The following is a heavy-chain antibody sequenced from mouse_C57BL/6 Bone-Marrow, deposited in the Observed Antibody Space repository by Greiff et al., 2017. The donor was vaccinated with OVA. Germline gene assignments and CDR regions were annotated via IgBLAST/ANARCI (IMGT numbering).Heavy chain of an antibody. J-gene: IGHJ4*01. CDR3: AKPLSRYAMDY. Sequence: VQGVESGPGLVAPSQSLSITCTVSGFSLTSYGVSWVRQPPGKGLEWLGVIWGDGSTNYHSAPISRLSISKDNSKGQVFLKLNSLQTDDTATYYCAKPLSRYAMDYWGQGTSVTVSS. D-gene: IGHD3-3*01. CDR2: IWGDGST. CDR1: GFSLTSYG. V-gene: IGHV2-3*01.